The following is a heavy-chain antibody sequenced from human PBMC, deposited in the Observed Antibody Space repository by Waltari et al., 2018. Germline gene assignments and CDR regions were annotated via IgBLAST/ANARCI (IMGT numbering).Heavy chain of an antibody. V-gene: IGHV4-39*02. CDR3: AKYGFTTTIWSKTFYFCFGP. CDR1: GDSINSDIYY. D-gene: IGHD3-3*01. J-gene: IGHJ5*02. CDR2: VYYNWDP. Sequence: QLQLLESGPGLVKPSETLSLTCAVSGDSINSDIYYWAWIRQPPGKGLGWIGSVYYNWDPYYAPSLMSRVAMSAYVSINRFSLVFSSVSAAYSGFFYFAKYGFTTTIWSKTFYFCFGPW.